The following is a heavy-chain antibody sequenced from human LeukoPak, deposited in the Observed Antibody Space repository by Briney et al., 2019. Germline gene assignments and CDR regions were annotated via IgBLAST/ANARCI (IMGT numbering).Heavy chain of an antibody. D-gene: IGHD4-11*01. Sequence: GGSLRLSCAASGFTFSSYEMNWVRQAPGKGLEWVSYISSSGSTIYYADSVRGRFTISRDNAKNSLYLQMNSLRAEDTAVYYCASSTRTRLQPDYWGQGTLVTVSS. CDR3: ASSTRTRLQPDY. CDR1: GFTFSSYE. J-gene: IGHJ4*02. V-gene: IGHV3-48*03. CDR2: ISSSGSTI.